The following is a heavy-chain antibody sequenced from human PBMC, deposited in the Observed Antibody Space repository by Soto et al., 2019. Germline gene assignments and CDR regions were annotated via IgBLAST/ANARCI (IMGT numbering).Heavy chain of an antibody. CDR1: GGSISSSSYY. D-gene: IGHD6-13*01. CDR2: IYYSGST. J-gene: IGHJ4*02. Sequence: QLQLQESGPGLVKPSETLSLTCTVSGGSISSSSYYWGWIRQPPGKGLEWIGSIYYSGSTYYNSSLKSRVTISVDTSKNQFSLKLSSVTAAETAVYYCASSIAAAGAPFFDYWGQGTLVTVSS. CDR3: ASSIAAAGAPFFDY. V-gene: IGHV4-39*01.